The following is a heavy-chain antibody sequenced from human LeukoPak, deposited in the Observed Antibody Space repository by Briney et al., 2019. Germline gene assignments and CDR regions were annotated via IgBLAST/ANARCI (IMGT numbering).Heavy chain of an antibody. CDR2: IIPIFGTA. Sequence: SVKVSCKASGGTFSSYAISWVRQAPGQGLAWMGGIIPIFGTANYAQKFQGRVTITTDESTSTAYMELSSLRSEDTAVYYCARDNYAGANWFDPWGQGTLVTVSS. V-gene: IGHV1-69*05. CDR1: GGTFSSYA. D-gene: IGHD1-7*01. CDR3: ARDNYAGANWFDP. J-gene: IGHJ5*02.